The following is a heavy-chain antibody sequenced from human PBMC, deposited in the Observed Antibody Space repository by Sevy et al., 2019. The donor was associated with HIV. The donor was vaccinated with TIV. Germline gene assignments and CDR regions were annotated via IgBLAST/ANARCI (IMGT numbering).Heavy chain of an antibody. V-gene: IGHV3-7*01. Sequence: GGSLRLSCAASGFTFNTYWMTWVRQAPGKGLESVANMNPSASEKYYMDSVKGRFNISRDNAKNSLYLQMNSLRAEDTAVYYCATDLNWANYWGQGTLVTVSS. J-gene: IGHJ4*02. D-gene: IGHD7-27*01. CDR2: MNPSASEK. CDR1: GFTFNTYW. CDR3: ATDLNWANY.